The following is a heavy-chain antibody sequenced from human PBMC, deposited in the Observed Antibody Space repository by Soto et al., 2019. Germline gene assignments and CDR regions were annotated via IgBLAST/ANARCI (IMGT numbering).Heavy chain of an antibody. CDR2: IIPIFGTA. V-gene: IGHV1-69*13. J-gene: IGHJ6*02. CDR1: GGTFSSYA. D-gene: IGHD3-3*01. Sequence: SVKVSFKDSGGTFSSYAISWVRQAPVQGLEWMGGIIPIFGTANYAQKFQGRVTITADESTSTAYMELSSLRSEDTAVYYCASAIFGVVIFGYYGMDVWGQGTTVTVSS. CDR3: ASAIFGVVIFGYYGMDV.